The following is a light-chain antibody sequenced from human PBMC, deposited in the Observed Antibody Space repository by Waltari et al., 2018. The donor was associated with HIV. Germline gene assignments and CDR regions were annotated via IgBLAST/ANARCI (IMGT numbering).Light chain of an antibody. Sequence: GVSNRFSGSKSGHTASLSISGIQTEDEANYYCTSYTSTATVVFGGGTKLTVL. V-gene: IGLV2-14*01. J-gene: IGLJ2*01. CDR3: TSYTSTATVV.